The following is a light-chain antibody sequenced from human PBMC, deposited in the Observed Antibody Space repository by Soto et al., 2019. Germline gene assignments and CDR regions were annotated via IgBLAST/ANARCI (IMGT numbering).Light chain of an antibody. V-gene: IGLV1-44*01. CDR3: AAWDGSLNGHVV. J-gene: IGLJ2*01. CDR1: SSNIGSNT. Sequence: QSVLTQPPSASGTPGQRVTISCSGSSSNIGSNTVNWYQQITGTAPKLLIYNDNQRPSGVPDRFSGSKSGTSGSLAISGLQSEDEGDYYCAAWDGSLNGHVVFGGGTKVTVL. CDR2: NDN.